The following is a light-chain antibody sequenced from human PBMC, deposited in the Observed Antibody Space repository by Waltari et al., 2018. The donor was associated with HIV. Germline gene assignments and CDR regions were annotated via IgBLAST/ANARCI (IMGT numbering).Light chain of an antibody. CDR1: ALPRQY. CDR2: KDT. V-gene: IGLV3-25*03. J-gene: IGLJ3*02. Sequence: SYELTQPPSVSVSPGQTARITRPGDALPRQYAYWYQQKPGQAPLLLIYKDTERPSRIPERFSGSSSGTIVTLTISGVQAEDEADYYCQSPDNTTSYWVFGGGTKLTV. CDR3: QSPDNTTSYWV.